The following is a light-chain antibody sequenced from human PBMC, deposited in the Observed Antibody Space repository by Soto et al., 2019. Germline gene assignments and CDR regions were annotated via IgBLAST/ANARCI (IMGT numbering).Light chain of an antibody. Sequence: VMTQSPATLSVAPGERATLSCRASQSIGDYLAWYQHKPGQAPRLLIYGALTRATGIPARFAGSGSETDFTLTISSLQSEDFAIYYCQQYSSWVVTFGQGTRLEIK. CDR3: QQYSSWVVT. V-gene: IGKV3-15*01. CDR2: GAL. CDR1: QSIGDY. J-gene: IGKJ5*01.